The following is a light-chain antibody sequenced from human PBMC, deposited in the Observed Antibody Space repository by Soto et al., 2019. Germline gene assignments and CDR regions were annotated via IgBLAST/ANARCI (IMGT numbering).Light chain of an antibody. Sequence: TLSLSPGDRATLSCRASQSISSYLAWYQQKPGQAPRLLIYGASNRATGIPARFSGSGSGTDFTLTISSLEPEDFALYYCQQRRNWLTFGGGTKVDIK. CDR1: QSISSY. CDR2: GAS. J-gene: IGKJ4*01. V-gene: IGKV3-11*01. CDR3: QQRRNWLT.